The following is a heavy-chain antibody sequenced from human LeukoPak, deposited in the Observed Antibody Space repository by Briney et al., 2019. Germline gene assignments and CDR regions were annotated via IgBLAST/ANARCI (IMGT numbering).Heavy chain of an antibody. Sequence: PSETLSLTCAVYGESFSGYFWTWIRQPPGKGLEWIGEINHSGIINYNPFLKSRVTISVDTSKNRFSLKVTSLTAADTAVYYCARAPGTVAIDYWGQGTLVTVSS. CDR1: GESFSGYF. CDR3: ARAPGTVAIDY. V-gene: IGHV4-34*01. D-gene: IGHD5-12*01. CDR2: INHSGII. J-gene: IGHJ4*02.